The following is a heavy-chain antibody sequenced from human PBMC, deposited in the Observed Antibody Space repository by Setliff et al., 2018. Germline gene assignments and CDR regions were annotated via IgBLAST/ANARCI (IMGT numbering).Heavy chain of an antibody. CDR1: GGSISSDI. V-gene: IGHV4-4*08. D-gene: IGHD2-2*02. Sequence: PSETLSLTCTVSGGSISSDIWSWIRQPPGKGLEWIGQIHTGSTNYNPSLRSRVTISVDMSKNQFSLKLNSVTAADTAVYYCARGINTVSWTPKYWGQGTVVTVSS. CDR3: ARGINTVSWTPKY. CDR2: IHTGST. J-gene: IGHJ4*02.